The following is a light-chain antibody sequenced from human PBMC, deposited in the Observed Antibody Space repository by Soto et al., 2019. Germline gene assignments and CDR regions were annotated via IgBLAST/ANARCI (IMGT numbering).Light chain of an antibody. J-gene: IGKJ2*01. V-gene: IGKV3-20*01. CDR2: GAS. CDR3: QQYGSSPPNT. CDR1: QSVSSSY. Sequence: EIVLTQSPGTLSLSPGERATLSCRASQSVSSSYLAWYQQKPGQAPRVLIYGASSRATGIPDRFSGSGSGRDFTLPISSLEPEDFAVYYCQQYGSSPPNTFGQGTKREIK.